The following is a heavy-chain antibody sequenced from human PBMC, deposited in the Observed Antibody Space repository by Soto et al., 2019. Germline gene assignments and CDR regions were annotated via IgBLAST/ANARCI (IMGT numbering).Heavy chain of an antibody. Sequence: QVQLVESGGGVVQPGRSLRLSCVGSGFAFSNYGMHWVRQTPGKGLEWVAVLGFDGGGRYYADSVKGRFTISRDNSKNTLYLQMDSLRGEDTDLYYCAREPVGPDYAMDVWGQGATVTVSS. CDR2: LGFDGGGR. V-gene: IGHV3-33*01. CDR1: GFAFSNYG. J-gene: IGHJ6*02. CDR3: AREPVGPDYAMDV. D-gene: IGHD1-26*01.